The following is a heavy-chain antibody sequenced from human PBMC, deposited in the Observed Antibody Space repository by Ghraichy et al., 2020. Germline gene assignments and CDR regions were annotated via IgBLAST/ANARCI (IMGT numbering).Heavy chain of an antibody. V-gene: IGHV3-15*01. CDR3: TTKSMVRGVILIHAFDI. Sequence: GGSLRLSCAASGFTFSNAWMSRVPQAPGKGLEWVGRIKSKTDGGTTDYAAPVKGRFTISRDDSKNTLYLQMNSLKTEDTAVYYCTTKSMVRGVILIHAFDIWGKGTIVTVSS. CDR2: IKSKTDGGTT. D-gene: IGHD3-10*01. CDR1: GFTFSNAW. J-gene: IGHJ3*02.